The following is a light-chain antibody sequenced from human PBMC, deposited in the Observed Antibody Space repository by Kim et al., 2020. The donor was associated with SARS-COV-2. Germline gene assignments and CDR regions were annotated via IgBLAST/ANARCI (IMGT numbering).Light chain of an antibody. V-gene: IGKV3-20*01. CDR3: QQYGSSPIT. Sequence: DIVLTQSPGTLSLSPGERASLSCRASHSVGSNSIAWYQQRPGQAPRLLFYGASTRATGVPSRFSGSGSGTHFTLSISRLESSDFAVYYCQQYGSSPITFGQGTRLEIK. J-gene: IGKJ5*01. CDR1: HSVGSNS. CDR2: GAS.